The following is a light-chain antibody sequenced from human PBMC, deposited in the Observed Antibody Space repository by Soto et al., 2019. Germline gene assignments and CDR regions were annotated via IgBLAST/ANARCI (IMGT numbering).Light chain of an antibody. Sequence: QPVLTQSPSASASLGASVKLTCNLSSGHSSYAIAWHQQQPEKGPRYLMKLNSDGSHSKGDGIPDRFSGSNSGAERYLTISSLQSEDEADYYCQTWGTGPWVFGGGTKLTVL. CDR3: QTWGTGPWV. CDR1: SGHSSYA. V-gene: IGLV4-69*01. J-gene: IGLJ3*02. CDR2: LNSDGSH.